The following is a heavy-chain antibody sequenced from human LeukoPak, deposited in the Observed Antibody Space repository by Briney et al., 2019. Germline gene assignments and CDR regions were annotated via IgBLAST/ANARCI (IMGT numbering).Heavy chain of an antibody. CDR2: IYPGGAI. Sequence: GGSLRLSCAASEFPVTSNYMSWVRQAPGKGLQWVSDIYPGGAIYYADSVKGRFIISRDNAKNSLYLQMNSLRAEDTAVYYCAKDHYYGSGSYYSLVPYFDYWGQGTLVTVSS. CDR3: AKDHYYGSGSYYSLVPYFDY. J-gene: IGHJ4*02. CDR1: EFPVTSNY. D-gene: IGHD3-10*01. V-gene: IGHV3-53*01.